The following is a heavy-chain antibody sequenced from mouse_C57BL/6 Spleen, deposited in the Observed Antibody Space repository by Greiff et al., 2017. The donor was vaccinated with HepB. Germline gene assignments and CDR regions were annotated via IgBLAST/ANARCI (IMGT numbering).Heavy chain of an antibody. CDR3: ARGQLRLQDAMDY. Sequence: VQLQQSGPELVKPGASVKISCKASGYAFSSSWMNWVKQRPGKGLEWIGRIYPGDGDTNYNGKFKGKATLTADKSSSTAYMQLSSLTSEDSAVYCCARGQLRLQDAMDYWGQGTSVTVSS. V-gene: IGHV1-82*01. D-gene: IGHD3-2*02. CDR1: GYAFSSSW. J-gene: IGHJ4*01. CDR2: IYPGDGDT.